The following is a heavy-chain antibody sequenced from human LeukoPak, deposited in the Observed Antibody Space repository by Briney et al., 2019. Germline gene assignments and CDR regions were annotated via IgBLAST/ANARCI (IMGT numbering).Heavy chain of an antibody. V-gene: IGHV4-4*07. Sequence: SSETLSLTCTVSGGSISSYYWSWIRQPAGKGLEWIGRIYTSGSTNYNPSLKSRVTMSVDTSKNQFSLKLSSVTAADTAVYYCAREDIVVVPAAVLYYYYMDVWGKGTTVTVSS. J-gene: IGHJ6*03. CDR2: IYTSGST. CDR3: AREDIVVVPAAVLYYYYMDV. D-gene: IGHD2-2*01. CDR1: GGSISSYY.